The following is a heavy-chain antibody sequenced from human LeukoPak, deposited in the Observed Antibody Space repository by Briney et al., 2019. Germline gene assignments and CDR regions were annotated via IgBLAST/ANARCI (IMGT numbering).Heavy chain of an antibody. Sequence: GGSLRLSCAASGFTFSSYAMHWVRQAPGKGLEWVAVISYDGSNKYYADSVKGRFTISRDNSKNTLYLQMNSLRAEDTAVYYCARDPYSSGIRDAFDIWGQGTMVTVSS. CDR2: ISYDGSNK. CDR3: ARDPYSSGIRDAFDI. CDR1: GFTFSSYA. V-gene: IGHV3-30-3*01. J-gene: IGHJ3*02. D-gene: IGHD6-19*01.